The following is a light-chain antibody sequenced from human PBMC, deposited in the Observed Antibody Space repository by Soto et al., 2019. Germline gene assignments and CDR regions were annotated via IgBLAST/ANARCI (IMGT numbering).Light chain of an antibody. V-gene: IGKV3-15*01. Sequence: EIVMTQSPATLSVSPGDRATLSCRASQSVSSNLAWYQQKPGQAPRLLIYDASTMATGIPARFSGSGSGTEFTLIISSLQSEDVAVYYYQQYNNWPETFGQGTKVEIK. J-gene: IGKJ1*01. CDR3: QQYNNWPET. CDR1: QSVSSN. CDR2: DAS.